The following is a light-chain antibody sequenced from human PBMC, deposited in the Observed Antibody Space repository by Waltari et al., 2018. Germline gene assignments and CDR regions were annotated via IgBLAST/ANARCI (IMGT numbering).Light chain of an antibody. CDR2: AVN. CDR1: SSDFGVWPY. V-gene: IGLV2-14*03. J-gene: IGLJ3*02. Sequence: QSALAQPASVSGSPGQSITISCTGTSSDFGVWPYVSWYQQHPGKAPKLLIYAVNKRPSGVSTRFSGSKSGNTASLTISGLQGEDEADYYCGSHTSGSTWVFGGGTKVTVL. CDR3: GSHTSGSTWV.